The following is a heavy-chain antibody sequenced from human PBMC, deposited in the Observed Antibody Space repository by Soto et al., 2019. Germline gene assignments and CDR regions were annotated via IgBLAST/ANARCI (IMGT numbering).Heavy chain of an antibody. Sequence: QVQLVQSGAEVKKPGSSVKVSCKASGGTFSSYTISWVRQAPGQGLEWMGRIIPILGIANYAQKFQGRVTITADKPTNTAYMELSSLRSEDTAVYYCARAGARSSFYYYCGMDVWGQGTTVTVSS. V-gene: IGHV1-69*02. D-gene: IGHD1-1*01. CDR2: IIPILGIA. J-gene: IGHJ6*02. CDR3: ARAGARSSFYYYCGMDV. CDR1: GGTFSSYT.